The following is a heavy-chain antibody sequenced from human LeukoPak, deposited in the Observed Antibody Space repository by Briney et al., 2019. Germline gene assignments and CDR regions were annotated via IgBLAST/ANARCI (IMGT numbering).Heavy chain of an antibody. CDR2: ISGSGSST. V-gene: IGHV3-23*01. Sequence: GGSLRLSCAASGFTFSSYSMNWVRQAPGKGLEWVSGISGSGSSTYYADSVKGRFTISRDNSKNTLYLLMNSLRAEDTAVYFCAREARGYSYGARYDIDYWGQGTLVTVSS. CDR3: AREARGYSYGARYDIDY. D-gene: IGHD5-18*01. CDR1: GFTFSSYS. J-gene: IGHJ4*02.